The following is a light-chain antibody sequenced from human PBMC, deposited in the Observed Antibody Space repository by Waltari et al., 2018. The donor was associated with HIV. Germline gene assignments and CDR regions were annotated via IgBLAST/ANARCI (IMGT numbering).Light chain of an antibody. CDR1: QSVSSN. CDR2: GAS. Sequence: EIVMTQSQATLSVSPGERATLPCRASQSVSSNLAWYQQKPGQATRLLVFGASTRATGIPARFSGSGSGTEFTLTISSLQSEDFAVYYCQQYNNWPPEITFGPGTKVDIK. CDR3: QQYNNWPPEIT. V-gene: IGKV3-15*01. J-gene: IGKJ3*01.